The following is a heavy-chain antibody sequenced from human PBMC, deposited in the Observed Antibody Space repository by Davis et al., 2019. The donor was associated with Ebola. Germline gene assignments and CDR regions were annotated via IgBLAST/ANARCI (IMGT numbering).Heavy chain of an antibody. CDR3: ARENIIVILGTTGPTYLDY. D-gene: IGHD4-17*01. J-gene: IGHJ4*02. Sequence: ASVKVSCKASGYSFTHYSFSWVRQAPGQGLEWVGWINTYNGDTRYAETLQDRVTLTTDTSTRTAYLELRSLTSDDTAVYYCARENIIVILGTTGPTYLDYWGQGTLVTVSS. CDR2: INTYNGDT. V-gene: IGHV1-18*01. CDR1: GYSFTHYS.